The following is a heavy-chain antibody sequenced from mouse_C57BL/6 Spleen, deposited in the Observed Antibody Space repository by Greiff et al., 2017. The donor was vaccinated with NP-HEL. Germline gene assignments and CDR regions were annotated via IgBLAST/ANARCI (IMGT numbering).Heavy chain of an antibody. CDR2: INPGSGGT. D-gene: IGHD1-1*01. Sequence: QVQLQQSGAELVRPGTSVKVSCKASGYAFTNYLIEWVKQRPGQGLEWIGVINPGSGGTNYNEKFKGKATLTADKSSSTAYMQLSRLTSEDSAVYFCARRDITTVVATDYWGQGTTLTVSS. CDR3: ARRDITTVVATDY. J-gene: IGHJ2*01. CDR1: GYAFTNYL. V-gene: IGHV1-54*01.